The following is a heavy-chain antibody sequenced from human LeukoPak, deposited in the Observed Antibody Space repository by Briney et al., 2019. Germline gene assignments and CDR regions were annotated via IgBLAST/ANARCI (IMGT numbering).Heavy chain of an antibody. CDR2: ISSSSSYI. D-gene: IGHD2-2*01. CDR1: GFTLSSYS. Sequence: GGSLRLSCAASGFTLSSYSMNWVRQAPGKGVEWVSSISSSSSYIYYADSVKGRFTISRENAKNSVYVQMKSERAEDTAVYYCATDGPYCSSTSCYVSDYYYYYMDVWGKGTTVTVSS. J-gene: IGHJ6*03. V-gene: IGHV3-21*01. CDR3: ATDGPYCSSTSCYVSDYYYYYMDV.